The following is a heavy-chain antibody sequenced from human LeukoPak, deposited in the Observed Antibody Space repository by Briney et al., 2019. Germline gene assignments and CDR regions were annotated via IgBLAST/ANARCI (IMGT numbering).Heavy chain of an antibody. CDR1: GFTFSTYS. D-gene: IGHD2-15*01. J-gene: IGHJ4*02. V-gene: IGHV3-48*01. CDR2: ISGTSSLI. CDR3: AKQLGYCSDGSCYFPY. Sequence: GGSLRLSCAASGFTFSTYSMNWVRQAPGKGLEWVSYISGTSSLIYYADSVKGRFTISRDNAKNSLYLQMNSLRAEDTAVYYCAKQLGYCSDGSCYFPYWGQGTLVTVSS.